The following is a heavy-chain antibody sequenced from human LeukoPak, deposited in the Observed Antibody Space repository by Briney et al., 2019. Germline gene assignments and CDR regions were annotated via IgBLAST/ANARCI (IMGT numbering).Heavy chain of an antibody. Sequence: GGSLRLSCAASGFTFGSYEMNWVRQAPGKGLEWISYISGSGSTIYYADSVKGRFTISRDNAKNSLYLQMNSLRAEDTAMYYCARDSSWHVPVPENPVAFDYWGQGTLVTVSS. CDR2: ISGSGSTI. D-gene: IGHD6-13*01. CDR3: ARDSSWHVPVPENPVAFDY. V-gene: IGHV3-48*03. J-gene: IGHJ4*02. CDR1: GFTFGSYE.